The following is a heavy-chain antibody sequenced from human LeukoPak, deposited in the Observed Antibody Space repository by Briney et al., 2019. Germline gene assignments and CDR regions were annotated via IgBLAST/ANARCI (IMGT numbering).Heavy chain of an antibody. D-gene: IGHD2/OR15-2a*01. CDR1: GGSISSSSYY. CDR3: ASRVGSMFDP. J-gene: IGHJ5*02. Sequence: SETLSLTCTVSGGSISSSSYYWGWIRQPPGKGLEWIGSIYYSGSTYYNPSLKSRVTISVDTSKNQFSLKLSSVTAADTAVYYCASRVGSMFDPWGQGTLVTVSS. CDR2: IYYSGST. V-gene: IGHV4-39*01.